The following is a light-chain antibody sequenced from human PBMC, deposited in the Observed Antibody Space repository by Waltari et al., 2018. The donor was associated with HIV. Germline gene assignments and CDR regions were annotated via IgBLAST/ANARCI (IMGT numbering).Light chain of an antibody. V-gene: IGLV1-51*01. CDR2: CSN. CDR3: GTWDSSLSAVL. Sequence: QSVLTQPPSVSAAAGQKVTISCSGSNSNIGNNFVSWYQQLPGTAPKLLIYCSNKRPSGIPDLFAGSKSDTSATLDITGLQTGDEADYYCGTWDSSLSAVLFGGGTKLTVL. CDR1: NSNIGNNF. J-gene: IGLJ2*01.